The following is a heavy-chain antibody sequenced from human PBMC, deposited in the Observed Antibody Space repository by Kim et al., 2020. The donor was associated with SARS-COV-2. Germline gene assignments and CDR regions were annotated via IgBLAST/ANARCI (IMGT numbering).Heavy chain of an antibody. CDR3: ARDGHGLDV. V-gene: IGHV3-48*02. J-gene: IGHJ6*02. Sequence: SSSIYYAAAVKGRFTISRDDVKNFLFLQMNSLRDEDTAVYYCARDGHGLDVWGQGTTVIVSS. CDR2: SSSI.